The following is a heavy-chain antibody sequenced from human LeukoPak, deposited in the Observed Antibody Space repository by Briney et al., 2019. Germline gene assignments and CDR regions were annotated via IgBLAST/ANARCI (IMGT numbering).Heavy chain of an antibody. CDR1: GYTFTDYY. CDR3: ARAPLVFREKVDY. D-gene: IGHD2-2*01. V-gene: IGHV1-2*02. J-gene: IGHJ4*02. Sequence: ASVKVSCKASGYTFTDYYMHWVRQAPGQGLEWTGWINPKSGGTYYAQKFQGRVTMTRDTSTSTVYMEVSRLTSDDTAVYFCARAPLVFREKVDYWGQGTLVTVSS. CDR2: INPKSGGT.